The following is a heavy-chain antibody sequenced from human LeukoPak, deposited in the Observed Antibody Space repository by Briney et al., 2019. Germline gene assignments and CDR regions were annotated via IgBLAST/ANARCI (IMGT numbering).Heavy chain of an antibody. J-gene: IGHJ4*02. CDR1: GFTFSSYW. Sequence: PGGSLRLSCAASGFTFSSYWMHWVRQAPGKGLVWVSRINTDGSSTNYADSVKGRFTVSRDNAKNTLYLQMNSLRAEDTAVYYLSNGRGTPLGFWGQGALVTVPS. CDR3: SNGRGTPLGF. D-gene: IGHD1-26*01. CDR2: INTDGSST. V-gene: IGHV3-74*01.